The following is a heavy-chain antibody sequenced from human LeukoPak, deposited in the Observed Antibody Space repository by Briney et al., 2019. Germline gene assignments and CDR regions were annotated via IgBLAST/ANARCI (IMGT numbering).Heavy chain of an antibody. V-gene: IGHV1-18*01. CDR2: ISAYNGNT. J-gene: IGHJ3*02. CDR1: GYTFTSYG. Sequence: ASVKVSCKASGYTFTSYGISWVRQAPGQGLEWMGWISAYNGNTNYAQKPQGRVTMTTDTSTSTAYMELRSLRSDDTAVYYCAWNWGSSPGNAFDIWGQGTMVTVSS. D-gene: IGHD7-27*01. CDR3: AWNWGSSPGNAFDI.